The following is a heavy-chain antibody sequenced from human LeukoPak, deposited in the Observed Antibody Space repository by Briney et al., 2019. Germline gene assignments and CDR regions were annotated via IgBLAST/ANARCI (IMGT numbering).Heavy chain of an antibody. Sequence: GGSLRLSCAASGFTFSSYDMHWVRQATGKGLEWVSAIGTAGDTYYPGSVKGRFTISRENAKNSLYLQMNSLRAGDTAVYYCARSRGTTVRGALHGMDVWGQGTTVTVSS. CDR2: IGTAGDT. V-gene: IGHV3-13*01. J-gene: IGHJ6*02. CDR3: ARSRGTTVRGALHGMDV. D-gene: IGHD3-10*01. CDR1: GFTFSSYD.